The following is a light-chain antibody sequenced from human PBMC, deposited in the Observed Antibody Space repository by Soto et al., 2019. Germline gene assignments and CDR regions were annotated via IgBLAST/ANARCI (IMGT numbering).Light chain of an antibody. Sequence: EIVMTQSPATLSVSPGEGATLSCRASESVSNNLAWYQQKPGQAPRLLIYGASTRATGVPVRFSGSGSGTDFTLTISSLQSEDFAVYHCQQYNDWSGTFGQGTKVEIK. CDR1: ESVSNN. CDR3: QQYNDWSGT. CDR2: GAS. V-gene: IGKV3-15*01. J-gene: IGKJ1*01.